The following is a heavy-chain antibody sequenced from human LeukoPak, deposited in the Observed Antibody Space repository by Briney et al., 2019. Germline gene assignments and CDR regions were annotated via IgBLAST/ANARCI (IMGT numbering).Heavy chain of an antibody. J-gene: IGHJ4*02. D-gene: IGHD2-2*01. Sequence: SVKVSCKASGGTFSSYAISWVRQAPGQGLEWMGGIIPIFGTANYAQKFQGRVTITADESTSTAYMELRSLRSDDTAVYYCARDYPTGYCSSTSCPWPFDYWGQGTLVTVSS. CDR1: GGTFSSYA. CDR3: ARDYPTGYCSSTSCPWPFDY. CDR2: IIPIFGTA. V-gene: IGHV1-69*13.